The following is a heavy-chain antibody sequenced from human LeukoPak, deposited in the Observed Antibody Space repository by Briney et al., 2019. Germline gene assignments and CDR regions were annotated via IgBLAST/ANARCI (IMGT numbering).Heavy chain of an antibody. CDR3: ARNRDYGDVNWFDP. J-gene: IGHJ5*02. V-gene: IGHV4-59*08. D-gene: IGHD4-17*01. CDR2: IYYSGST. Sequence: SETLSLTCTVSGGSISSYYWSWIRQPPGKGLEWIGYIYYSGSTNYNPSLKSRVTISVDTSKNQFSLKLSSVTAADTAVYYCARNRDYGDVNWFDPWGQGTLVTASS. CDR1: GGSISSYY.